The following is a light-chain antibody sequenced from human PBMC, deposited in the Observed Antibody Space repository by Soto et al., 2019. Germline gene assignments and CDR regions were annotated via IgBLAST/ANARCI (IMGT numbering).Light chain of an antibody. Sequence: QSVLTQPASVSGSPGQSITISCAGTGSDVGDYNYISWYQQHPGKAPKLIIYDVFNRASGVSHRFSASQSGNTASLTISGLQAEDEADYYCCSYTSHNAFAVFGG. CDR2: DVF. CDR3: CSYTSHNAFAV. J-gene: IGLJ2*01. CDR1: GSDVGDYNY. V-gene: IGLV2-14*03.